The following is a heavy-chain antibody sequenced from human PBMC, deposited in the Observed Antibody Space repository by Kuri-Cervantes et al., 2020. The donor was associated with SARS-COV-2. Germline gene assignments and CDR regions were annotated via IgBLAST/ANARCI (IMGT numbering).Heavy chain of an antibody. Sequence: GGFLRPSCTASGFIFSDYYMTWIRQAPGEGLEWVASIKQDGSEEFFVDSVKGRFTISRDNAKKSLYLQMNSLRAEDTAIYYCARASFDFWSGYYTGYFYDYWGQGTLVTVSS. CDR2: IKQDGSEE. CDR3: ARASFDFWSGYYTGYFYDY. D-gene: IGHD3-3*01. J-gene: IGHJ4*02. CDR1: GFIFSDYY. V-gene: IGHV3-7*01.